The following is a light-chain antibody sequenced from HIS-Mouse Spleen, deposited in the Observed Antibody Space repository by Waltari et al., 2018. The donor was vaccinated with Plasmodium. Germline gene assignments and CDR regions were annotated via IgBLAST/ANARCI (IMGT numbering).Light chain of an antibody. CDR2: AAS. V-gene: IGKV1-8*01. CDR1: QGISSY. Sequence: AIRLTQSPSPFPAPTGDRNTLTCRARQGISSYLAWYQQKPGKAPKLLIYAASTLQSGVPSRFSGSGSGTDFTLTISCLQSEDFATYYCQQYYSYPLTFGGGTKVEIK. CDR3: QQYYSYPLT. J-gene: IGKJ4*01.